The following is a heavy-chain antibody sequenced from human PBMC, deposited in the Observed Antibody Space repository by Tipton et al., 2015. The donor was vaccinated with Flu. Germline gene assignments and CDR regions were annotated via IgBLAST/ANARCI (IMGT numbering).Heavy chain of an antibody. CDR3: ARFSPYYDFWGGYYTPYYYYGMDV. CDR1: GGSISSYY. V-gene: IGHV4-59*08. Sequence: TLSLTCTVSGGSISSYYWSWIRQPPGKGLEWIGYIYYSGSTNYNPSLKSRVTISVDTSKNQFSLKLSSVTAADTAVYYCARFSPYYDFWGGYYTPYYYYGMDVWGQGTTVTVSS. D-gene: IGHD3-3*01. CDR2: IYYSGST. J-gene: IGHJ6*02.